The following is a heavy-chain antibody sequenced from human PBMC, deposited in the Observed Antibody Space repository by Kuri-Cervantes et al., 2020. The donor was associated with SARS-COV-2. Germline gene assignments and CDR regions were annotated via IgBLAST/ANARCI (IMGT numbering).Heavy chain of an antibody. CDR3: ARDLRHMTTVVTPALAQGGMDV. CDR1: GYTFTSYD. V-gene: IGHV1-8*01. CDR2: MNPNSGGT. Sequence: ASVKVSCKASGYTFTSYDINWVRQATGQGLEWMGWMNPNSGGTNYAQKFQGRVTMTRNTSISTAYMELSSLRSEDTAVYYCARDLRHMTTVVTPALAQGGMDVWGQGTTVTVSS. D-gene: IGHD4-23*01. J-gene: IGHJ6*02.